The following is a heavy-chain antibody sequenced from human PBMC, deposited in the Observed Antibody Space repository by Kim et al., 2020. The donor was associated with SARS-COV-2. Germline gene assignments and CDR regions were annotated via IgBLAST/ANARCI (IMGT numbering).Heavy chain of an antibody. CDR2: IRSKANNYAT. J-gene: IGHJ3*02. D-gene: IGHD6-13*01. CDR1: GFTFSGSA. V-gene: IGHV3-73*01. CDR3: TRVPGISSSRWDAVD. Sequence: GGSLRLSCAASGFTFSGSAVHWVRQASGKGLEWVGRIRSKANNYATAYAASGKGRITIARDDSKNTAYLQMNSLKIDDTAVYYCTRVPGISSSRWDAVD.